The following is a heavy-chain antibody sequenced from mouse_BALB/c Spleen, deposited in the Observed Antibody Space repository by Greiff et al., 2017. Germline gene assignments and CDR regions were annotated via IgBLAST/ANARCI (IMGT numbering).Heavy chain of an antibody. D-gene: IGHD1-1*01. CDR2: ISYDGSN. CDR1: GYSITSGYY. Sequence: EVQLQQSGPGLVKPSQSLSLTCSVTGYSITSGYYWNWIRQFPGNKLEWMGYISYDGSNNYNPSLKNRISITRDTSKNQFFLKLNSVTTEDTATYYCARDAPHYYGSEGDYWGQGTTLTVSS. CDR3: ARDAPHYYGSEGDY. J-gene: IGHJ2*01. V-gene: IGHV3-6*02.